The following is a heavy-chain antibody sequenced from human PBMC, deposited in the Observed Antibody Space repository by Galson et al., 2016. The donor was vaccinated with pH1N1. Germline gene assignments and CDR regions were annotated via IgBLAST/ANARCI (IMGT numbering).Heavy chain of an antibody. CDR3: AKESLPRATLGDFDS. CDR1: GFTFSDYA. CDR2: ISSDGSIK. V-gene: IGHV3-30*18. J-gene: IGHJ4*02. Sequence: SLRLSCAASGFTFSDYAIHWVRQAPGKGLEWVALISSDGSIKDYADSVKGRFIVSRDYSKTALQMNSLKAEDTAVYYCAKESLPRATLGDFDSWGQGSLVIVSS. D-gene: IGHD3-16*01.